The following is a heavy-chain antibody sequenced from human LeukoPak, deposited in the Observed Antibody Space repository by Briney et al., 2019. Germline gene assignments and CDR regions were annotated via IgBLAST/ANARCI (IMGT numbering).Heavy chain of an antibody. CDR3: ATRSPTSIWGSYRSHHIFDY. CDR1: GYTLTELS. CDR2: FDPEDGET. D-gene: IGHD3-16*02. J-gene: IGHJ4*02. V-gene: IGHV1-24*01. Sequence: ASVTVSCTVSGYTLTELSMHWVRQAPGKGLEWMGGFDPEDGETIYAQKFQGRVTMTEDTSTDTAYMELSSLRSEDTAVYYCATRSPTSIWGSYRSHHIFDYWGQGTLVTVSS.